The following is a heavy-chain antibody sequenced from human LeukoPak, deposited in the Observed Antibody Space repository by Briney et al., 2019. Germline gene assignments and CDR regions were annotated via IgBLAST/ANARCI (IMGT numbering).Heavy chain of an antibody. CDR1: GYTFTGYY. CDR3: ARDRSGGSPPGIN. CDR2: INPNSGGT. D-gene: IGHD2-15*01. J-gene: IGHJ4*02. Sequence: WASVTVSCKASGYTFTGYYMHWVRQAPGQGLEWMGWINPNSGGTNYAQKFQGRVTMTRDTSISTAYMELSRLRSDDTAVYYCARDRSGGSPPGINWGQGTLVTVSS. V-gene: IGHV1-2*02.